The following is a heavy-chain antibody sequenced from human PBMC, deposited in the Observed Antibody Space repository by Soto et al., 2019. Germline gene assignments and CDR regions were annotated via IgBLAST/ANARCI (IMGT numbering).Heavy chain of an antibody. J-gene: IGHJ6*02. D-gene: IGHD2-21*02. Sequence: QVQLQESGPGLVKPSETLSLTCTVSGGTISRYYWSWIRQPPGKGLEWIGYMYNTGSTVYNPSFKSRVTVAVDTSKNQSALKLNSVTAADTAVYYCARDLWGYCGTDCYPLDVCGQGTTVTVSS. CDR1: GGTISRYY. CDR2: MYNTGST. V-gene: IGHV4-59*01. CDR3: ARDLWGYCGTDCYPLDV.